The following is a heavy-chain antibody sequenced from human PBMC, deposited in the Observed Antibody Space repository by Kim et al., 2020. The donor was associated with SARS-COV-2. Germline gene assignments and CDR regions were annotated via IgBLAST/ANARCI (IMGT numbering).Heavy chain of an antibody. CDR3: ARGADVLLWFGDGNWFDP. Sequence: ASVKVSCKASGYTFTSYAMHWVRQAPGQRLEWMGWINAGIGNTKYSQKFQGRVTITRDTSASTAYMELSSLRSEDTAVYYCARGADVLLWFGDGNWFDPWGQGTLVTVSS. CDR1: GYTFTSYA. D-gene: IGHD3-10*01. J-gene: IGHJ5*02. V-gene: IGHV1-3*01. CDR2: INAGIGNT.